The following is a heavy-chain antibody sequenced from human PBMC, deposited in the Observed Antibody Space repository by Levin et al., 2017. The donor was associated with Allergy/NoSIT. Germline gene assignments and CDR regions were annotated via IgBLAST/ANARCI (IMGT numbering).Heavy chain of an antibody. CDR2: IYYSGST. CDR3: ARVPLEGLLSNYYYYYYMDV. CDR1: GGSISSYY. J-gene: IGHJ6*03. D-gene: IGHD3-3*01. V-gene: IGHV4-59*08. Sequence: SQTLSLTCTVSGGSISSYYWSWIRQPPGKGLEWIGYIYYSGSTNYNPSLKSRVTISVDTSKNQFSLKLSSVTAADTAVYYCARVPLEGLLSNYYYYYYMDVWGKGTTVTVSS.